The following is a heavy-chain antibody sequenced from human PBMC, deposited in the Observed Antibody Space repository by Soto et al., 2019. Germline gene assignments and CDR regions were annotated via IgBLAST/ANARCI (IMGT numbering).Heavy chain of an antibody. CDR1: GYTFTNYW. J-gene: IGHJ5*02. D-gene: IGHD3-22*01. Sequence: LGEALKISFKGSGYTFTNYWINWVRQVPGKGLEWMGRIDPTDSYTNYSPSFQGRVTISVDNSINPAYLQWSSLKASDTAMYYCAKTYYYDSAGYYAPFDPWGQGTLVTVSS. V-gene: IGHV5-10-1*01. CDR3: AKTYYYDSAGYYAPFDP. CDR2: IDPTDSYT.